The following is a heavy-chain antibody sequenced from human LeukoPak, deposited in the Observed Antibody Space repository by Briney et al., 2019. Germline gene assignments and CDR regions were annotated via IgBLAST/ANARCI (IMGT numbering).Heavy chain of an antibody. V-gene: IGHV4-59*01. J-gene: IGHJ3*02. CDR3: ASVRQRQQLVDAFDI. CDR1: GGSISSYY. CDR2: IYYSGST. D-gene: IGHD6-13*01. Sequence: SETLSLTCTVSGGSISSYYWSWIRQPPGKGLEWIGYIYYSGSTNYNPSLKSRVTISVDTSKNQFSLKLSSVTAADTAVYYCASVRQRQQLVDAFDIWGQGTMVTVSS.